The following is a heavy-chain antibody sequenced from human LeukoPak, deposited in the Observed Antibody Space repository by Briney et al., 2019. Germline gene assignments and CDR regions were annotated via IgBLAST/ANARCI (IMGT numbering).Heavy chain of an antibody. J-gene: IGHJ3*02. CDR3: ARAFKYYDFWSGYSAAFDI. V-gene: IGHV3-21*01. CDR2: ISSSSSYI. Sequence: PGGSLRLSCAASGFTFSSYSMNWVRQAPGRGLEWVSSISSSSSYIYYADSVKGRFTISRDNAKNSLCLQMNSLRAEDTAVYYCARAFKYYDFWSGYSAAFDIWGQGTMVTVSS. D-gene: IGHD3-3*01. CDR1: GFTFSSYS.